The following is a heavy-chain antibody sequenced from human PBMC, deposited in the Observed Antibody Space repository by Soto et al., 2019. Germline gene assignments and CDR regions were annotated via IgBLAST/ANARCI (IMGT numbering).Heavy chain of an antibody. V-gene: IGHV3-30-3*01. CDR1: GFTFNSYA. J-gene: IGHJ4*02. CDR2: ISYDESNK. D-gene: IGHD5-12*01. CDR3: ARDSGSGYDFGGGLMGIDY. Sequence: QVQLVESGGGVVQPGRSLRLSCAASGFTFNSYAMHWVRQAPGKGLEWVAVISYDESNKYYADSVKGRFTISRDNSKNTLYLQMNRLRGEDTAVYYCARDSGSGYDFGGGLMGIDYWGQGTLVTVSS.